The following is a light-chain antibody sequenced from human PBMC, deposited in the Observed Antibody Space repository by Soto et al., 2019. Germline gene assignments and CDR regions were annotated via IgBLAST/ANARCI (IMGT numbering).Light chain of an antibody. CDR1: QSVSSY. CDR3: QQRSNWPPYT. V-gene: IGKV3-11*01. CDR2: DAS. J-gene: IGKJ2*01. Sequence: EIVLTQSPATLSLSPGDRATLSCRASQSVSSYLAWYQQKPGKAPRLLIYDASNRATGIPARFSGSGSGTDFTLTISSLEPEDVAVYYCQQRSNWPPYTFGQGTKLEIK.